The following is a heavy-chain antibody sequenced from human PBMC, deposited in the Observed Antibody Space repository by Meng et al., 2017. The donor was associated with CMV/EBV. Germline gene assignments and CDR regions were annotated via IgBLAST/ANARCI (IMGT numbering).Heavy chain of an antibody. CDR1: GFTFSSYG. CDR2: IRYDGSNK. J-gene: IGHJ4*02. CDR3: AKDGYSGYDYDY. D-gene: IGHD5-12*01. Sequence: GESLKISCAASGFTFSSYGMHWVRQAPGKGLEWVAFIRYDGSNKYYADSVKGRFTISRDNSKNTLYLQMNSLGAEDTAVYYCAKDGYSGYDYDYWGQGTLVTVSS. V-gene: IGHV3-30*02.